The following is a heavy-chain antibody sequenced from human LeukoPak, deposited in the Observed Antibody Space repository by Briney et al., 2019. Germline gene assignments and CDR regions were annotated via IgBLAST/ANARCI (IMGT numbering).Heavy chain of an antibody. Sequence: QTGGSLRLSCAASGFTFSSYAMSWVRQAPGKGLEWVSAISGSGGSTYYADSVKGRFTISRDNSKNTLYLQMNSLRAEDMAVYYCAKDFGRNLGGPGYWGRGTLVIVSS. CDR1: GFTFSSYA. CDR3: AKDFGRNLGGPGY. V-gene: IGHV3-23*01. J-gene: IGHJ4*02. D-gene: IGHD3-10*01. CDR2: ISGSGGST.